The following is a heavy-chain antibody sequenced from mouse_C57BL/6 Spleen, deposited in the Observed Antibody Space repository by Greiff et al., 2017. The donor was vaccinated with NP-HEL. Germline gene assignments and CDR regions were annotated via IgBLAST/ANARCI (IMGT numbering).Heavy chain of an antibody. CDR2: LYPGDGDT. D-gene: IGHD2-2*01. J-gene: IGHJ4*01. Sequence: VQLQQSGPELVKPGASVKISCKASGYAFSSSWMNWVKQRPGKGLEWIGRLYPGDGDTNYNGKFKGKATLTADKSSSTAYMQLSSLTSEDSAVYFCARLGGYPYYYAMDYWGQGTSVTVSS. V-gene: IGHV1-82*01. CDR1: GYAFSSSW. CDR3: ARLGGYPYYYAMDY.